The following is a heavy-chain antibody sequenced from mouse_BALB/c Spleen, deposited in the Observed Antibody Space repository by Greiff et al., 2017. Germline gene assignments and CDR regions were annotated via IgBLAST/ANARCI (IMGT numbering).Heavy chain of an antibody. D-gene: IGHD2-1*01. Sequence: QVQLKQSGPGLVAPSQSLSITCTVSGFSLTGYGVNWVRQPPGKGLEWLGMIWGDGSTDYNSALKSRLSISKDNSKSQVFLKMNSLQTDDTARYYCAREGRNYGNSDYAMDYWGQGTSVTVSS. CDR2: IWGDGST. CDR1: GFSLTGYG. J-gene: IGHJ4*01. CDR3: AREGRNYGNSDYAMDY. V-gene: IGHV2-6-7*01.